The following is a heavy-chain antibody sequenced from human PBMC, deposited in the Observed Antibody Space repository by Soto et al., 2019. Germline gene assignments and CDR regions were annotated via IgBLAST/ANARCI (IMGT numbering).Heavy chain of an antibody. D-gene: IGHD3-16*01. V-gene: IGHV3-33*01. Sequence: QVQLVESGGGVVQPGRSLRLSCAASGFIFGGNGMHWVRQAPGKGLEWVAMIWFDGSQQRYADSVQGRFIISRDNSKSRLDLEMNSLRVEDTAVYYCARDIGDNAYFEWGQGNLVTVSS. CDR3: ARDIGDNAYFE. CDR1: GFIFGGNG. CDR2: IWFDGSQQ. J-gene: IGHJ4*02.